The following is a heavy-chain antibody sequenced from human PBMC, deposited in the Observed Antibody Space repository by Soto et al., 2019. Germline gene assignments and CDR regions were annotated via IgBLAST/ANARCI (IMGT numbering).Heavy chain of an antibody. CDR1: GGTFSSYT. CDR2: IIPILGIA. J-gene: IGHJ6*03. D-gene: IGHD3-3*01. CDR3: AREFPKFGVVSDYYYYYIDV. V-gene: IGHV1-69*08. Sequence: QVQLVQSGAEVKKPGSSVKVSCKASGGTFSSYTISWVRQAPGQGLEWMGRIIPILGIANDAQKFQGSVTLTPDNSTSTAYMELSSLRSEDTAVYYCAREFPKFGVVSDYYYYYIDVWGKGTTVTVSS.